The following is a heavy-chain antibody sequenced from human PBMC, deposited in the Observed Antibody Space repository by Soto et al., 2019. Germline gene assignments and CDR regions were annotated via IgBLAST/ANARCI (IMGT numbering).Heavy chain of an antibody. Sequence: ASVKVSCKASGYTFTSYGISWVRQAPGQGLEWMGWISAYNGNTNYAQKHQGRVTMTTDTSTSTAYMELRSLRSDDTAVYYCARGHDYSNYVPYYYYGMDVWGQGTTVTVSS. D-gene: IGHD4-4*01. CDR2: ISAYNGNT. V-gene: IGHV1-18*01. J-gene: IGHJ6*02. CDR1: GYTFTSYG. CDR3: ARGHDYSNYVPYYYYGMDV.